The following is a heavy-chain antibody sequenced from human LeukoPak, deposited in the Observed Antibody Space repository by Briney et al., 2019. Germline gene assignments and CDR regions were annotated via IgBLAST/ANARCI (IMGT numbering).Heavy chain of an antibody. J-gene: IGHJ4*02. V-gene: IGHV4-59*01. CDR3: ASVNYDILTGYYFDY. D-gene: IGHD3-9*01. CDR1: GGSISSYY. Sequence: SETRSRTFTVSGGSISSYYWSRIRQPPGKGLEWIGYIYYSVSTNYNPSLKSRVTISVDTSKNQFSLKLSSVTAADTAVYYCASVNYDILTGYYFDYWGQGTLVTVSS. CDR2: IYYSVST.